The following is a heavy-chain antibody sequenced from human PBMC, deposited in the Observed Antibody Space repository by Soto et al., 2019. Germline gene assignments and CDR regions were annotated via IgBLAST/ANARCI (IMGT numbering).Heavy chain of an antibody. CDR3: AKDREDYASAFDI. CDR1: GFTFVDYA. CDR2: ISWNSGSI. Sequence: GGSLRLSCAASGFTFVDYAMHWVRQAPGKGLEWVSGISWNSGSIGYADSVKGRFTISRDNAKNSLYLQMNSLRAEDTALYYCAKDREDYASAFDIWGQGTMVTVSS. J-gene: IGHJ3*02. V-gene: IGHV3-9*01. D-gene: IGHD4-17*01.